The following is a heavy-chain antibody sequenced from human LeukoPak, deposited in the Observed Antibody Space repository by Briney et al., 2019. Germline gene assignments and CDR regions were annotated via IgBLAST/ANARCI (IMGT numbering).Heavy chain of an antibody. V-gene: IGHV3-7*03. J-gene: IGHJ4*02. D-gene: IGHD3-16*02. CDR3: GKLGGVVFKGFDY. CDR2: IKQDGSEK. CDR1: GFTFSSYW. Sequence: GGSLKPSCAASGFTFSSYWMSWFRQAQGKGLEWVANIKQDGSEKYYVDSVKGRFTISRDISKNTLDLQMNSLKGEHKAINYGGKLGGVVFKGFDYWGQGTPVTVSS.